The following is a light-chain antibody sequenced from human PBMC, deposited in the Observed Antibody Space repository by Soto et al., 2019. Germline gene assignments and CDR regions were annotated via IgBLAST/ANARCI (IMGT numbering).Light chain of an antibody. CDR1: SSDVGAYDY. CDR3: SSYTSSSTRG. V-gene: IGLV2-14*03. Sequence: QSVLTQPASVSGSPGQSITISCTGTSSDVGAYDYVSWYQQHPDKAPKLMIYEVSNRPSGFFNRFSGSKSVNTATLTISGLQADDEADYYCSSYTSSSTRGFGTGTKVTVL. J-gene: IGLJ1*01. CDR2: EVS.